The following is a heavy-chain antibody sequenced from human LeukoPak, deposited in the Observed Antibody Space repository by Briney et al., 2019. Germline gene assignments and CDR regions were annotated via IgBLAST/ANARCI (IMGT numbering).Heavy chain of an antibody. V-gene: IGHV3-53*01. Sequence: PGGSLRLSCAATGFNVGTNYMNWVRQAPGMGLEWVSIIYSGGSTYYADSVRGRFTISRDNSKNTLYLQMNSLGAEDTAVYYCARVSYYDSSGYYFLSYVDYWGQGTLVTVSS. CDR3: ARVSYYDSSGYYFLSYVDY. D-gene: IGHD3-22*01. CDR1: GFNVGTNY. CDR2: IYSGGST. J-gene: IGHJ4*02.